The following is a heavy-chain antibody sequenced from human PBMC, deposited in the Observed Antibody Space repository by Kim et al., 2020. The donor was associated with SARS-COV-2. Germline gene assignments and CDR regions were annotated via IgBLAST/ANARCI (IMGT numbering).Heavy chain of an antibody. V-gene: IGHV3-48*03. Sequence: GGSLRLSCAVSGFTFSSYEMNWVRQAPGKGLEWVSYISSSGSIRSYADSVKGRFTISRDNAKNSLYLQMNSLRAEDTAVYYCARDLSLDVWGQGTTVTVSS. CDR2: ISSSGSIR. J-gene: IGHJ6*02. CDR3: ARDLSLDV. CDR1: GFTFSSYE.